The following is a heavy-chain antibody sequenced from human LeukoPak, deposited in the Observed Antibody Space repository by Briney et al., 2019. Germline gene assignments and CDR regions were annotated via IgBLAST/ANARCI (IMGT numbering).Heavy chain of an antibody. CDR2: IYTSGST. Sequence: SETQSLTCTVSGGSISSYYWSWTRQPAGKGLEWIGRIYTSGSTNYNPSLKGRVTMSVDTSKNQFSLKLSSVTAADTAVYYCARVGAISYWYLDVWGRGTLVTVSS. V-gene: IGHV4-4*07. CDR1: GGSISSYY. J-gene: IGHJ2*01. CDR3: ARVGAISYWYLDV. D-gene: IGHD1-26*01.